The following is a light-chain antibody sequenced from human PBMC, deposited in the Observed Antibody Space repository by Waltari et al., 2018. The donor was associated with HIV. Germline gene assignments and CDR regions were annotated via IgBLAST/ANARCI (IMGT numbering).Light chain of an antibody. CDR2: AAF. V-gene: IGKV1-39*01. J-gene: IGKJ5*01. CDR3: QQSYNSPIT. Sequence: IEMTQSPSSLSASVGDRVTITCRASQGICRYLNMYQQKPGKAPKLLIFAAFDLQSGVPSRFSGSGSCTYFTLTISSLQPEYFATYYCQQSYNSPITFGQGTRLDIK. CDR1: QGICRY.